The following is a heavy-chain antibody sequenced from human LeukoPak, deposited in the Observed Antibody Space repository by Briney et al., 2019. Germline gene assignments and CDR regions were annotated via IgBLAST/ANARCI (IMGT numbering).Heavy chain of an antibody. CDR1: GYTFTSYD. CDR3: AHHALVPAAKRAYYGMDV. V-gene: IGHV1-8*01. Sequence: ASVKVSCKASGYTFTSYDISWVRQATGQGLEWMGWMTPNSGNTGYAQKFQGRVTMTRNTSIGTAYMELSSLRSEDTAVYYCAHHALVPAAKRAYYGMDVWGQGTTVTVSS. J-gene: IGHJ6*02. D-gene: IGHD2-2*01. CDR2: MTPNSGNT.